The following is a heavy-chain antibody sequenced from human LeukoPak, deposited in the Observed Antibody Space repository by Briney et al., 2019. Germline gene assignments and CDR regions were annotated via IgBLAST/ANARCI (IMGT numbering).Heavy chain of an antibody. CDR2: ISYDRSNK. D-gene: IGHD4-23*01. J-gene: IGHJ6*02. V-gene: IGHV3-30*03. CDR1: GFTFSSYG. CDR3: ARGGGDAMDV. Sequence: PGRSLRLSCAASGFTFSSYGMHWVRQAPGKGLEWVAVISYDRSNKYYADSVKGRFTISRDNAKNTLYLQMNSLRAEDSAVYYCARGGGDAMDVWGQGTTVTVSS.